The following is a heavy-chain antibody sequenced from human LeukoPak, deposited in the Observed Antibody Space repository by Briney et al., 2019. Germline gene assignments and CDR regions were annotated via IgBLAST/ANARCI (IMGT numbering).Heavy chain of an antibody. CDR3: ARRVRYIGIQN. CDR2: IFNGRTT. Sequence: SETLSLTCDVHGGSFSGDYWSWIRQPPGEGLGWGGEIFNGRTTYYDPFLKSRVTISIDTSMKQFSLELASVTAADTAVYYCARRVRYIGIQNWGQGTLVTVSS. J-gene: IGHJ1*01. CDR1: GGSFSGDY. V-gene: IGHV4-34*12. D-gene: IGHD1-14*01.